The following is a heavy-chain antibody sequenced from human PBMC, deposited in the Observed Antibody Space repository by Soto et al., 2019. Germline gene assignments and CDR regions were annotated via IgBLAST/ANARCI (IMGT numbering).Heavy chain of an antibody. CDR3: AKDVGHYYAMDV. CDR1: GFTFDDYT. Sequence: SLRLSCAASGFTFDDYTMHWVRQVPGKGLEWVSGISWNSGSIDYADSVKGRFTISRENAKNSLYLQMNSLRPEDTALYYCAKDVGHYYAMDVWGQGTTVT. CDR2: ISWNSGSI. V-gene: IGHV3-9*01. J-gene: IGHJ6*02.